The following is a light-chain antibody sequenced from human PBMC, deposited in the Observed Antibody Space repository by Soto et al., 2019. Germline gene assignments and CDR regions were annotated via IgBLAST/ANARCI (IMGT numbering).Light chain of an antibody. CDR1: QSVNTY. CDR2: AAS. CDR3: QQGYSNPWT. J-gene: IGKJ1*01. V-gene: IGKV1-39*01. Sequence: DIQMTQSPSSLSASVGDRFTITCRASQSVNTYLHWYQQKAVQAPKLLIYAASNLQSGVPSRFSGRGSGTDFTLTVESLQPEDFATYYCQQGYSNPWTFGQGTKVDIK.